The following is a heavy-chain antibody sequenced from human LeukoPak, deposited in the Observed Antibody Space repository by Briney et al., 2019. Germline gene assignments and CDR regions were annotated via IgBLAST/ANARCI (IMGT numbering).Heavy chain of an antibody. CDR2: INHSGST. CDR3: ARGRTVVTYWYFDL. V-gene: IGHV4-34*01. Sequence: PSETLSLTCAVYGGSFSGYYWSWIRQPPGKGLVWIGEINHSGSTNYNPSLKSRVTISVDTSKNQFSLKLSSVTAADTAVYYCARGRTVVTYWYFDLWGRGTLVTVSS. D-gene: IGHD4-23*01. CDR1: GGSFSGYY. J-gene: IGHJ2*01.